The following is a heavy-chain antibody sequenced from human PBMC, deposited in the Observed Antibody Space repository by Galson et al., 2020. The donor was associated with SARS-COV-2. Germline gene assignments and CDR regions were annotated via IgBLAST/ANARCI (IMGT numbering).Heavy chain of an antibody. V-gene: IGHV4-34*01. CDR1: ARSFRRYY. D-gene: IGHD2-21*02. CDR3: AREENFFLVVTATRMCYFDY. CDR2: INSSGTT. Sequence: SQTLSLTCAAYARSFRRYYWSWTRQHPGQGLEWLGAINSSGTTNYNPSLKSRVTISVDTSKNHFPLKLSSVTAADPAVYYCAREENFFLVVTATRMCYFDYWGRGTLATVSS. J-gene: IGHJ4*02.